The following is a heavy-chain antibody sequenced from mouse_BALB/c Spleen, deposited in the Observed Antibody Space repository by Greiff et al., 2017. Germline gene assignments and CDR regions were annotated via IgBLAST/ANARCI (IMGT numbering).Heavy chain of an antibody. Sequence: EVQVVESGGGLVKPGGSLKLSCAASGFTFSSYTMSWVRQTPEKRLEWVATISSSGSYTYYPDSVKGRFTISRDNAKNTLYLQMSSLKSEDTAMYYCTRQDDYDGRRFSYWGQGTLVTVSA. J-gene: IGHJ3*01. CDR3: TRQDDYDGRRFSY. V-gene: IGHV5-6-4*01. CDR2: ISSSGSYT. D-gene: IGHD2-4*01. CDR1: GFTFSSYT.